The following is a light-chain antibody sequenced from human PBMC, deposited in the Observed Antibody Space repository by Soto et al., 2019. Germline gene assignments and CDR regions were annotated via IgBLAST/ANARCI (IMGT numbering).Light chain of an antibody. CDR2: SNN. Sequence: QSVLTQPPSASGTPGQRVTISCSGSSCNIGSNTVNWYQQLPGTAPKLLIYSNNQRPSGVPDRSSGSKSGTSASLAISGLQSEDEADYYCAAWDDSLNGVVFGGGTKLTVL. CDR1: SCNIGSNT. J-gene: IGLJ2*01. CDR3: AAWDDSLNGVV. V-gene: IGLV1-44*01.